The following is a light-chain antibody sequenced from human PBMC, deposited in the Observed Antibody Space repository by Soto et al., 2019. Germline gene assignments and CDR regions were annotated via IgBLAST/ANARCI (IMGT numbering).Light chain of an antibody. Sequence: EVVMTQSPATLSVSPGERVTLSCRASQSINAHLAWYQQKPGQAPRLLIHGASTRATGIPARFSGSGLGTEFILTISSLQSEDFAVYYCQQYNTWLWTFGKGTKVEIQ. CDR3: QQYNTWLWT. V-gene: IGKV3-15*01. CDR2: GAS. CDR1: QSINAH. J-gene: IGKJ1*01.